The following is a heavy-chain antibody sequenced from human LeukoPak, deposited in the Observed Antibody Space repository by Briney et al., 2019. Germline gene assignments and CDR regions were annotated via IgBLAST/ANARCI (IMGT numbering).Heavy chain of an antibody. D-gene: IGHD4/OR15-4a*01. J-gene: IGHJ5*02. CDR1: GFTFSSYS. CDR2: ISSSSSTI. V-gene: IGHV3-48*01. CDR3: ARDLTGNWFDP. Sequence: GGSLRLSCAGSGFTFSSYSMHWVRQAPGKGLEWVSYISSSSSTIYYADSVKGRFTISRDNAKNSLYLQMNSLRAEDTAVYYCARDLTGNWFDPWGQGTLVTVSS.